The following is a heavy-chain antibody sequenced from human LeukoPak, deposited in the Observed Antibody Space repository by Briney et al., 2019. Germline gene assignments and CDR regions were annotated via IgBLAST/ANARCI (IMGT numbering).Heavy chain of an antibody. Sequence: GASVKVSCKASGFTFTSSAMQWVRQARGQRLEWIGWIVVGSGNTNYAQKFQERVTITRDMSTSTAYMELSSLRSEDTAVYYCAAVPETTSSSWFFYYYGTDVWGQGTTVTVSS. CDR2: IVVGSGNT. D-gene: IGHD6-13*01. V-gene: IGHV1-58*02. CDR1: GFTFTSSA. J-gene: IGHJ6*02. CDR3: AAVPETTSSSWFFYYYGTDV.